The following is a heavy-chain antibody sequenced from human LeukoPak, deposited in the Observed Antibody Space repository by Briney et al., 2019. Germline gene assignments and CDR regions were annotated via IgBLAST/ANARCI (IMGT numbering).Heavy chain of an antibody. Sequence: GGSLRLSCVSSGFSFSNYATSWVRQAPGKGLEWVSSSGSGGSTHYADSVKGRFTISRDKTKNTLYLQMNSLRAEDTAVYYCAKSAYYDASGYYREYYFDYWGQGTLVTVSS. CDR1: GFSFSNYA. CDR2: SGSGGST. J-gene: IGHJ4*02. D-gene: IGHD3-22*01. CDR3: AKSAYYDASGYYREYYFDY. V-gene: IGHV3-23*01.